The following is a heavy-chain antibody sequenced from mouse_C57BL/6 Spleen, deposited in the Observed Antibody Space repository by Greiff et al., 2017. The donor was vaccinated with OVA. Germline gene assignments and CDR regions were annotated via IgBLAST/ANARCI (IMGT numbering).Heavy chain of an antibody. CDR2: IAPSDSYT. CDR1: GYTFTSYW. D-gene: IGHD2-5*01. J-gene: IGHJ3*01. CDR3: ARGSNYGWFAY. V-gene: IGHV1-59*01. Sequence: VQLQQPGAELVRPGTSVKLSCKASGYTFTSYWMHWVKQRPGQGLEWIGVIAPSDSYTNYNQKFKGKATLTVDTSSSTAYMQLSSLTSEDSAVYYCARGSNYGWFAYWGQGTLVTVSA.